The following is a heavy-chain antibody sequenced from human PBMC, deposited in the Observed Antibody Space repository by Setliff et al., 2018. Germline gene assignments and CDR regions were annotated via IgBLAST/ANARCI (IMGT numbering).Heavy chain of an antibody. V-gene: IGHV4-61*09. CDR2: IFSKEST. J-gene: IGHJ4*02. D-gene: IGHD2-15*01. CDR3: ARFIAVSGLDY. CDR1: GGSISSGNYY. Sequence: SETLSLTCTVSGGSISSGNYYWSWVRQSADRGLEWIGQIFSKESTSTNPSLMSRVTISLDASKNQFSLGLASVTAAATAIYYCARFIAVSGLDYWGQGARVTVSS.